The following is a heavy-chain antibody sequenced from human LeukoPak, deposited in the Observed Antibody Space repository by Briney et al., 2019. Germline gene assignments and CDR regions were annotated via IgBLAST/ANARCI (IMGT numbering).Heavy chain of an antibody. Sequence: SETLSHTCTVSGGSISSYYWSWIRQPPGKGLEWIGYIYSSGSTNHSPSLKSRVTISVDTSKNQFSLKLYSVTAADTAVYYCARRYSGYGNAFDIWGQGTMVTVSS. CDR2: IYSSGST. CDR3: ARRYSGYGNAFDI. CDR1: GGSISSYY. J-gene: IGHJ3*02. D-gene: IGHD5-12*01. V-gene: IGHV4-59*08.